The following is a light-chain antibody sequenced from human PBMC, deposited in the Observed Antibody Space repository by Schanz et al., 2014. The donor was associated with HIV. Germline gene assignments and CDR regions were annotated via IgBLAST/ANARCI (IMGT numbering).Light chain of an antibody. CDR3: GSFTTRNIWV. J-gene: IGLJ3*02. CDR2: EGS. Sequence: QSALTQPASVSGSPGQSITISCTGTRSGVGSYNLLPRYQQHPGKAPKLMIYEGSKRPSGVPDRFSGSKSGNTASLTISGLQAEDEADYYCGSFTTRNIWVFGGGTKLTVL. CDR1: RSGVGSYNL. V-gene: IGLV2-14*02.